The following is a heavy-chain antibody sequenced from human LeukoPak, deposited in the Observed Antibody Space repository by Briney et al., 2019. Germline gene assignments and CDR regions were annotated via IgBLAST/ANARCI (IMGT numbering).Heavy chain of an antibody. Sequence: SVKVSCKASGGTFSSYAISWVRQAPGQGLEWMGGIIPIFGTANYAQKFQGRVTITADESTSTAYMELNSLRSEDTAVYYCARAGEDIVVVPAAMDYYYMDVWGKGTTVTVSS. CDR3: ARAGEDIVVVPAAMDYYYMDV. CDR2: IIPIFGTA. J-gene: IGHJ6*03. CDR1: GGTFSSYA. V-gene: IGHV1-69*13. D-gene: IGHD2-2*01.